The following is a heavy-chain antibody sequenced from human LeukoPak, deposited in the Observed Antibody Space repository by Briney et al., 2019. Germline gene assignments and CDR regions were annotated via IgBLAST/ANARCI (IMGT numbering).Heavy chain of an antibody. CDR2: ISPNSGDT. CDR1: GYTFTAYH. D-gene: IGHD1-1*01. V-gene: IGHV1-2*02. J-gene: IGHJ4*02. CDR3: VRSGYNWGFDY. Sequence: ASVKVYCKASGYTFTAYHMHWVRQAPGQGLEWMGWISPNSGDTGFAQKFQGRVTMTRDTSISTAYLELSRLRSDDTAVYYCVRSGYNWGFDYWGQGTLVTVSS.